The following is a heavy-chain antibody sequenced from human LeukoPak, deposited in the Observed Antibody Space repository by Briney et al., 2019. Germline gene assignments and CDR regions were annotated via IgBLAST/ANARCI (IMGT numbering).Heavy chain of an antibody. CDR3: ARTISNYDFWSGYYSVHYWYFDL. CDR1: GGSISSYY. D-gene: IGHD3-3*01. J-gene: IGHJ2*01. CDR2: IYYSGST. Sequence: PSETLSLTCTVSGGSISSYYWSWIRQPPGKGLEWIGYIYYSGSTNYNPFLKSRVTISVDTSKNQFSLKLSSVTAADTAVYYCARTISNYDFWSGYYSVHYWYFDLWGRGTLVTVSS. V-gene: IGHV4-59*01.